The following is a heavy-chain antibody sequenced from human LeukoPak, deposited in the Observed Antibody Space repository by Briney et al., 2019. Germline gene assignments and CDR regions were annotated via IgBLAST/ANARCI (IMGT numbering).Heavy chain of an antibody. Sequence: SETLSLTCAVYGGSFSAYYWNCIRQPPGKGLEWIGEINHSGSTNYNPSLKSRVTISVDTSMNQFSLRLTSLTAADTAVYYCARGSLNTNWFDPWGQGTLVTVSS. D-gene: IGHD1/OR15-1a*01. CDR2: INHSGST. CDR1: GGSFSAYY. CDR3: ARGSLNTNWFDP. V-gene: IGHV4-34*01. J-gene: IGHJ5*02.